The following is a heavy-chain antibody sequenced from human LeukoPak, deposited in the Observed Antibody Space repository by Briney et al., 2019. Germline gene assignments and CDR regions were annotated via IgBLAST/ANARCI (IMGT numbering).Heavy chain of an antibody. Sequence: SETLSLTCTVSGGSISSYYWSWIRQPPGKGLEWIGYIYYSGSTNYNPTLKSRVTISVDTSKNQFSLKLSSVTAADTAVYYCARATGQQLEEAFDYWGQGTLVTVSS. CDR1: GGSISSYY. J-gene: IGHJ4*02. D-gene: IGHD6-13*01. CDR2: IYYSGST. V-gene: IGHV4-59*01. CDR3: ARATGQQLEEAFDY.